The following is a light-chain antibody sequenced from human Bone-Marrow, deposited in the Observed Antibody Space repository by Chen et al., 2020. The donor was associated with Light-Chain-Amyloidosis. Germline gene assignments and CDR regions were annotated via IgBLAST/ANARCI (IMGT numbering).Light chain of an antibody. Sequence: EIVLTQSPGTLSLSPGEGANLSCRASQTISSNYLTWYQQKFGQAPRLLIYGSSSRSTCIPVSFTGSGSGTDFTLTINRLEPEDFAMYYCQQYGTSPLTFGGGTKVEIK. CDR2: GSS. CDR3: QQYGTSPLT. V-gene: IGKV3-20*01. CDR1: QTISSNY. J-gene: IGKJ4*01.